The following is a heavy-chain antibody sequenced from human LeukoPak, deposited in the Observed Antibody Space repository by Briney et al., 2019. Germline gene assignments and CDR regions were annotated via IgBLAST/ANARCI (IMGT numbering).Heavy chain of an antibody. J-gene: IGHJ4*02. CDR3: ARGRGH. CDR1: GGSFSGYY. V-gene: IGHV4-34*01. Sequence: SDTLSLTCAVYGGSFSGYYWIWIRHPPGKGLEWIGEINHSGSTNYNPSLKSRVTISVDTSKNQFSLKLSSVTAADTAVYYCARGRGHWGQGTLVTVSS. CDR2: INHSGST. D-gene: IGHD3-10*01.